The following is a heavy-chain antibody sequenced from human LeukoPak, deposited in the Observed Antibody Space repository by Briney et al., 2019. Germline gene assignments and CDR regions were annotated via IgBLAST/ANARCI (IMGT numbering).Heavy chain of an antibody. CDR2: ISGSGGST. CDR3: ARDSYYGGHFAFFEH. Sequence: GGSLRLSCAASGFTFSSYAMSWVRQAPGKGLEWVSAISGSGGSTYYADSVKGRFTISRDNSKNTLYLQMNSLRAEDTAVYYCARDSYYGGHFAFFEHWGQGTLVTVSS. D-gene: IGHD4-23*01. CDR1: GFTFSSYA. V-gene: IGHV3-23*01. J-gene: IGHJ4*02.